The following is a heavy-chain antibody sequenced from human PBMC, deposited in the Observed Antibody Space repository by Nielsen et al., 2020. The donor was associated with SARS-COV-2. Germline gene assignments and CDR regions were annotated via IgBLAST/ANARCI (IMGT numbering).Heavy chain of an antibody. CDR3: ACDFWSGYSSLGMDV. CDR2: MNPNSGNT. J-gene: IGHJ6*02. Sequence: ASVKVSCKASGYTFTDYYMHWVRQAPGQGLEWMGWMNPNSGNTGYAQKFQGRVTMTRNTSISTAYMELSSLRSEDTAVYYCACDFWSGYSSLGMDVWGQGTTVTVSS. V-gene: IGHV1-8*02. CDR1: GYTFTDYY. D-gene: IGHD3-3*01.